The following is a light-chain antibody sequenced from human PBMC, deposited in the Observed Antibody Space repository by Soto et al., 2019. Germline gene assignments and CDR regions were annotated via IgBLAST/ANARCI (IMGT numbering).Light chain of an antibody. CDR1: SSDIGGYKY. J-gene: IGLJ3*02. Sequence: QSVLTQPASVSGSPGQSITISCTGTSSDIGGYKYVSWYQQHPGKAPKLIIFEVSNRPSGVSDRFSGSNSGNTASLTISGLQAEDEADYYCTSYSRYRVLVFGGGTKSPS. CDR2: EVS. CDR3: TSYSRYRVLV. V-gene: IGLV2-14*01.